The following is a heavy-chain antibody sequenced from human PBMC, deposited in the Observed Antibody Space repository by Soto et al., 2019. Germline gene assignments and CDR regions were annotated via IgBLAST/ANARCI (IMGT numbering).Heavy chain of an antibody. Sequence: SVKVSCKASGGTFSNYAINWVRQAPGQGLEWMGGIIPLFGTPNYAQKFQGRVTFTAHKSTSTAYMELRSLRSDDTAVYYCARGWETVGTTTPFAYWGHGTLVTVSS. CDR3: ARGWETVGTTTPFAY. V-gene: IGHV1-69*06. CDR2: IIPLFGTP. D-gene: IGHD1-26*01. CDR1: GGTFSNYA. J-gene: IGHJ4*01.